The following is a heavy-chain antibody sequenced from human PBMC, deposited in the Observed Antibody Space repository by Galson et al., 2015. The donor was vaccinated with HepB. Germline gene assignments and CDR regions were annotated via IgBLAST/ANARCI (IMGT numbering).Heavy chain of an antibody. Sequence: ETLSLTCAVSGDSISNDRWWSWVRQPPGEGLEWIGEAYHSGGTNYRPSLKSRVTISVDKSKNQFSLKLTSVTAADTAVYYCARAKEGRGYFDYWGQGTLVTVSS. D-gene: IGHD3-10*01. CDR2: AYHSGGT. V-gene: IGHV4-4*02. CDR3: ARAKEGRGYFDY. CDR1: GDSISNDRW. J-gene: IGHJ4*02.